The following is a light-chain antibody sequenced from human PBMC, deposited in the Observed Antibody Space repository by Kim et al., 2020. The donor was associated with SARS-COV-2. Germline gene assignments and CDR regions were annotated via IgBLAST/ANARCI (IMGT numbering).Light chain of an antibody. V-gene: IGKV3-20*01. CDR3: HQYGSSPPWT. CDR1: ESVTSDY. Sequence: PEERVTLSCRASESVTSDYLALYRQTPGQAPKLLIHGAITRASGIPDRFSGSGSGTDFTLTISGLEPEDAAVYYCHQYGSSPPWTFGQGTKVDIK. CDR2: GAI. J-gene: IGKJ1*01.